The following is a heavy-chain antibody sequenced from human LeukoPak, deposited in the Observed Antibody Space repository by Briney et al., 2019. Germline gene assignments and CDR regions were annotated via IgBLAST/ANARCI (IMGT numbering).Heavy chain of an antibody. Sequence: SVKFSCTASGGTFSSYAISWARQAPGQGLELMGGSIPIFGTANYAQEFQGRVTITADKSTTTAYMELSSLRSEDTAVYYCAREDLIGIAVARLLDYWGQGTLVSVSS. J-gene: IGHJ4*02. CDR3: AREDLIGIAVARLLDY. D-gene: IGHD6-19*01. CDR2: SIPIFGTA. V-gene: IGHV1-69*06. CDR1: GGTFSSYA.